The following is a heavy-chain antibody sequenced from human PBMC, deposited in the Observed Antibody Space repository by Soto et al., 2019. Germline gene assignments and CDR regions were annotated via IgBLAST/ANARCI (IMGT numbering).Heavy chain of an antibody. Sequence: PLXCLRRSCAASGYTLSAYAMHWFRQAPGKGLEWAAVISYDGSDKYYVDSVKGRFTISRDQAKNTLYLQMNSLRVEDTAVYYCARARGYSYGGNMDVWGQGTTVTGSS. D-gene: IGHD5-18*01. CDR3: ARARGYSYGGNMDV. CDR2: ISYDGSDK. V-gene: IGHV3-30-3*01. J-gene: IGHJ6*02. CDR1: GYTLSAYA.